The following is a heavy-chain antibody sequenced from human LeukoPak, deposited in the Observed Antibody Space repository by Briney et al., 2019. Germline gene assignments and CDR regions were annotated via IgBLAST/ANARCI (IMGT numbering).Heavy chain of an antibody. Sequence: GGSLRLSCAASGFTVSSNYMSWVRQGPGKGLECVSVISNDGDIYYADSVKGRFTISRDNSKNTLYLQMDSLRAEDTAIYFCAKDQARLAVAGSYFDYWGQGTLVTVSA. J-gene: IGHJ4*02. CDR3: AKDQARLAVAGSYFDY. CDR1: GFTVSSNY. D-gene: IGHD6-19*01. V-gene: IGHV3-53*01. CDR2: ISNDGDI.